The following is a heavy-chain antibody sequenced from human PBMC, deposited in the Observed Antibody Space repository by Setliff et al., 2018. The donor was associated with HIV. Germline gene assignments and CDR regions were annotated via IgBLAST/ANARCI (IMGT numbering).Heavy chain of an antibody. CDR1: GYSFTSYW. CDR3: ARLSVVTATRIYYFDY. D-gene: IGHD2-21*02. J-gene: IGHJ4*02. Sequence: PGESLKISCKGSGYSFTSYWIGWVRQMPGKGLEWMGIIYPGDSDTRYSPSFQGQVTISADKSISTVYLQWSSLKASDTAMYYCARLSVVTATRIYYFDYWGQGTLVTVSS. V-gene: IGHV5-51*01. CDR2: IYPGDSDT.